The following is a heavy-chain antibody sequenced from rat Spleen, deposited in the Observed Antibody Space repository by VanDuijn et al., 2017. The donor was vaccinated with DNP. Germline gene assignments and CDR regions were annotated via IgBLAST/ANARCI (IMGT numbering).Heavy chain of an antibody. CDR3: ARPHYYSSGGFAY. Sequence: EVQLVESGGGLVQPGGSLKLSCAASGFTFRDYYMAWVRQAPTKGLEWVAYSSYDVGGTYYGDSVKGRFTISRDDAKSTLYLQINSLTSEDMATYYCARPHYYSSGGFAYWGQGTLVTVSS. D-gene: IGHD1-1*01. V-gene: IGHV5-22*01. CDR2: SSYDVGGT. J-gene: IGHJ3*01. CDR1: GFTFRDYY.